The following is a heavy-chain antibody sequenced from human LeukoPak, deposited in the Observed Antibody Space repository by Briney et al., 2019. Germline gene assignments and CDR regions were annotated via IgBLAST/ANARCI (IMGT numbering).Heavy chain of an antibody. CDR1: GFTVSGNY. J-gene: IGHJ3*02. CDR2: IYSGGST. V-gene: IGHV3-66*02. D-gene: IGHD6-19*01. Sequence: GGSLRLSCAASGFTVSGNYMSWVRQAPGKGLEWVSVIYSGGSTYYADSVKGRFTISRDNSKNTLYLQMNSLRAEDTAVYYCARDGKKQWLFDAFDIWGQGTMVTVSS. CDR3: ARDGKKQWLFDAFDI.